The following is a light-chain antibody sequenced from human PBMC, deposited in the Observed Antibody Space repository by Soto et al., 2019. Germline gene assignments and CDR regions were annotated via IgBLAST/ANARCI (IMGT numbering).Light chain of an antibody. V-gene: IGKV4-1*01. J-gene: IGKJ1*01. Sequence: DIVMTQSPDSLAVSLGERATINCKSSQGVLYSSNNKNYLAWYQQKPGQPPKLLIYWASTRESGVPDRFSGSGSGTDFTLTICSLQAEDVAVYYCQQYYSTPWTFGQGTKVDIK. CDR3: QQYYSTPWT. CDR2: WAS. CDR1: QGVLYSSNNKNY.